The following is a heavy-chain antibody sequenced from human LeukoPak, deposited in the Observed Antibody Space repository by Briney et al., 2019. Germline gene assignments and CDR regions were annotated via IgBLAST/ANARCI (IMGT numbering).Heavy chain of an antibody. J-gene: IGHJ6*02. Sequence: QSGGSLRLSCAASGFTFSSYAMHWVRQAPGKGLEWVAVISYDGSNKYYADSVKGRFTISRDNSKNTLYLQMNSLRAEDTAVYYCARGRGPVAYCGGDCLPPTVYGMDVWGQGTTVTVSS. CDR1: GFTFSSYA. V-gene: IGHV3-30-3*01. CDR2: ISYDGSNK. CDR3: ARGRGPVAYCGGDCLPPTVYGMDV. D-gene: IGHD2-21*02.